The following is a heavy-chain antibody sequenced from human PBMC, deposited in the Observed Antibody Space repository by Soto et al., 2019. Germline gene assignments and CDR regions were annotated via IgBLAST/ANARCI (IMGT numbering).Heavy chain of an antibody. CDR1: GFTFSSYG. D-gene: IGHD2-8*01. Sequence: EVQLLESGGGLVQPGGSLRLSCAASGFTFSSYGMSWVRQAPGNGLEWVSVISGSGYSTYYADSVKGRFTISRDNSKNTLYLQMNSLRAEDTAVYYSAKDPGKSTNDFWFDPWGQGTLVTVSS. J-gene: IGHJ5*02. CDR3: AKDPGKSTNDFWFDP. CDR2: ISGSGYST. V-gene: IGHV3-23*01.